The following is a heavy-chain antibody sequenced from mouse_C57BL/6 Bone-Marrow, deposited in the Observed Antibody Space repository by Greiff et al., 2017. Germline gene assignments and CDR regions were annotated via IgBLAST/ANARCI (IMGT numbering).Heavy chain of an antibody. CDR1: GYTFTNYW. J-gene: IGHJ4*01. V-gene: IGHV1-63*01. CDR3: ARSGSSDNYAMDY. Sequence: QVQLQQSGAELVRPGTSVKMSCKASGYTFTNYWIGWAKQRPGHGLEWIGDIYPGGGYTNYNEKFKGKATLTADKSSSTAYMQFSRLTSEDSAIYYCARSGSSDNYAMDYWGQGTSVTVSS. CDR2: IYPGGGYT. D-gene: IGHD1-1*01.